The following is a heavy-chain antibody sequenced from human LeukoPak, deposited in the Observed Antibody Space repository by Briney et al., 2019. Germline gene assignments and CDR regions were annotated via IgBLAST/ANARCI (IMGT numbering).Heavy chain of an antibody. CDR2: ISCSGGST. V-gene: IGHV3-23*01. CDR3: AKEVSSGCPYYYYYGMDV. CDR1: GFIFSSYD. J-gene: IGHJ6*02. Sequence: GGSLTLSCAASGFIFSSYDVSWVRQAPGKGLEWVSDISCSGGSTYYADSVKGRFTISRDNSENTLYLQMNSLRAEDTAVYYCAKEVSSGCPYYYYYGMDVWGQGTTVTVSS. D-gene: IGHD6-19*01.